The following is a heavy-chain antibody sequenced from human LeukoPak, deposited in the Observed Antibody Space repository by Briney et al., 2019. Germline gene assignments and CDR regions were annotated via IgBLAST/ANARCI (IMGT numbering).Heavy chain of an antibody. CDR1: GGSISSYY. J-gene: IGHJ6*03. D-gene: IGHD2-2*01. Sequence: SETLSLACTVSGGSISSYYWSWIRQPPGKGLEWIGYIYYSGSTNYNPSLKSRVTISVDTSKNQFSLKLSSVTAADTAVYYCARVISGRSSNGGYYYHMDVWGKGTTVTVSS. CDR3: ARVISGRSSNGGYYYHMDV. V-gene: IGHV4-59*01. CDR2: IYYSGST.